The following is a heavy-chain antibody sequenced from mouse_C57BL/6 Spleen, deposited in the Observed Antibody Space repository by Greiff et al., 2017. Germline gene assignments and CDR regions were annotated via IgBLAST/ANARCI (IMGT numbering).Heavy chain of an antibody. V-gene: IGHV1-82*01. Sequence: LVESGPELVKPGASVKISCKASGYAFSSSWMNWVKQRPGKGLEWIGRIYPGDGDTNYNGKFKGKATLTADKSSSTAYMQLSSLTSEDSAVYFCAPTMITTRGFDYWGQGTTLTVSS. J-gene: IGHJ2*01. CDR2: IYPGDGDT. CDR1: GYAFSSSW. D-gene: IGHD2-4*01. CDR3: APTMITTRGFDY.